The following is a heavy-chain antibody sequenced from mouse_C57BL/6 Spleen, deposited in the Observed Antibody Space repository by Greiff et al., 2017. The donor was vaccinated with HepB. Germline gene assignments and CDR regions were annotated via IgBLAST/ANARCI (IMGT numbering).Heavy chain of an antibody. CDR1: GFTFSDAW. CDR3: TPWLLRGTGFAY. J-gene: IGHJ3*01. V-gene: IGHV6-6*01. D-gene: IGHD2-3*01. Sequence: EVQRVESGGGLVQPGGSMKLSCAASGFTFSDAWMDWVRQSPEKGLEWVAEIRNKANNHATYYAESVKGRFTISRDDSKSSVYLQMNSLRAEDTGIYYCTPWLLRGTGFAYWGQGTLVTVSA. CDR2: IRNKANNHAT.